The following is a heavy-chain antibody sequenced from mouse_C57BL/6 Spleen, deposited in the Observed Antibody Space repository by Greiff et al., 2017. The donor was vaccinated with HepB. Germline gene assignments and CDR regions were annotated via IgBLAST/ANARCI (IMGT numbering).Heavy chain of an antibody. CDR3: ARHYYGSSYGYFDV. CDR2: IDPSDSET. V-gene: IGHV1-52*01. Sequence: QVQLQQSGADLVRPGSSVKLSCKASGYTFTSYWMHWVKQRPIQGLEWIGNIDPSDSETHYNQKFKDKATLTVDKSSSTAYMQLSSLTSEDSAVYYCARHYYGSSYGYFDVWGTGTTVTVSS. CDR1: GYTFTSYW. J-gene: IGHJ1*03. D-gene: IGHD1-1*01.